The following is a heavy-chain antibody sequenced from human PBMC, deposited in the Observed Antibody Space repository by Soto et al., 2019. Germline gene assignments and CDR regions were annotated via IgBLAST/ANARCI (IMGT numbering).Heavy chain of an antibody. D-gene: IGHD3-3*01. J-gene: IGHJ5*02. V-gene: IGHV3-23*01. CDR2: ISGSGGSR. CDR1: GFTFSSYA. CDR3: AKGPGYDFWSGWGLGGPNWFDP. Sequence: PGGSLRLSCAASGFTFSSYAMSWVRQAPGKGLEWVSAISGSGGSRYYADSVKGRFTISRDNSKNTLYLQMNSLRAEDTAVYYCAKGPGYDFWSGWGLGGPNWFDPWGQGTLVTVSS.